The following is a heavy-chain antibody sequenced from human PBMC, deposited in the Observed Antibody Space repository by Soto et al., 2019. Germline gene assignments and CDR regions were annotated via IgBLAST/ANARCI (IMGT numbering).Heavy chain of an antibody. V-gene: IGHV1-69*13. CDR3: ARLGGGYSYGSFDY. Sequence: ASVKVSCKASGGTFSSYAISWVRQAPGQGLEWMGGIIPIFGTANYAQKFQGRVTITADESTSTAYMELGSLRSEDTAVYSCARLGGGYSYGSFDYWGQGTLVTVSS. J-gene: IGHJ4*02. D-gene: IGHD5-18*01. CDR2: IIPIFGTA. CDR1: GGTFSSYA.